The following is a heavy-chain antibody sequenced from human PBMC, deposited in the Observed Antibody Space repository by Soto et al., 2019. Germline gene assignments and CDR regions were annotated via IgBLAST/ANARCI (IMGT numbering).Heavy chain of an antibody. CDR1: GFTFSSYA. V-gene: IGHV3-30-3*01. CDR3: AREGALGYCSGGSCFQLNDAFDI. J-gene: IGHJ3*02. CDR2: ISYDGSNK. Sequence: GGSLRLSCAASGFTFSSYAMHWVRRAPGKGLEWVAVISYDGSNKYYADSVKGRFTISRDNSKNTLYLQMDSLRAEDTAVYYCAREGALGYCSGGSCFQLNDAFDIWGQGTMVTVSS. D-gene: IGHD2-15*01.